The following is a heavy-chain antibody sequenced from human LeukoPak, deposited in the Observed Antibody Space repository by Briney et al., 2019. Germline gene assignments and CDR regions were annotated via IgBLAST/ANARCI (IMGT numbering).Heavy chain of an antibody. Sequence: GGSLRLSCVGSGFTFNTYWIHWVRQAPGKGLVWVSRVNEDGSETNYADSVKGRFTLSRDNAKNTVYLQMNNLRAEDTAVYYCARAKPADFDLWGRGTLVTVSS. CDR1: GFTFNTYW. V-gene: IGHV3-74*01. CDR3: ARAKPADFDL. J-gene: IGHJ2*01. CDR2: VNEDGSET.